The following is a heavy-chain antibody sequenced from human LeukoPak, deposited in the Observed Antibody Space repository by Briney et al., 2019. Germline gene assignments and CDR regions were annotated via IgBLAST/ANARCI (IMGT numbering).Heavy chain of an antibody. V-gene: IGHV4-4*09. J-gene: IGHJ6*03. CDR1: GGSISSYY. Sequence: SETLSLTCTVSGGSISSYYWSWIRQPPGKGLEWIGYIYTSGSTNYNPSLKSRVTISVDTSKNQFSLKLSSVTAADTAVYYCARTIRDGYNDYYYYMDVWGKGTTVTVSS. CDR2: IYTSGST. D-gene: IGHD5-24*01. CDR3: ARTIRDGYNDYYYYMDV.